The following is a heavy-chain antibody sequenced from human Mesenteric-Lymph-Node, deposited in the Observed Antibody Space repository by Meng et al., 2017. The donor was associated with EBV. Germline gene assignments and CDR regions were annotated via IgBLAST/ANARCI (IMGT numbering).Heavy chain of an antibody. CDR1: GYTFTTFS. CDR3: ARQQGNSGGDY. CDR2: ISVYNGNT. J-gene: IGHJ4*02. D-gene: IGHD4-23*01. V-gene: IGHV1-18*01. Sequence: HVQLVQSAPEVKTPGASVKVSCKASGYTFTTFSINWVRQAPGQGLEWMAWISVYNGNTNYAQNFQGRVTLTTDTSTSTAYMELRSLSSDDTAMYYCARQQGNSGGDYWGQGTLVTVSS.